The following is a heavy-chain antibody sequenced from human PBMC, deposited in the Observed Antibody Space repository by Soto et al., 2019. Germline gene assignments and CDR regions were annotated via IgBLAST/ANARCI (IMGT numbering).Heavy chain of an antibody. CDR3: ATYSGSYKVNWFDP. D-gene: IGHD3-10*01. Sequence: PGGSLRLSCAASGFTFSSYSMNWVRQAPGKGLEWVSSISSSSSYIYYADSVKGRFTISRDNAKNSLYLQMNSLRAEDTAVYYCATYSGSYKVNWFDPWGQGTLVTV. CDR1: GFTFSSYS. J-gene: IGHJ5*02. V-gene: IGHV3-21*01. CDR2: ISSSSSYI.